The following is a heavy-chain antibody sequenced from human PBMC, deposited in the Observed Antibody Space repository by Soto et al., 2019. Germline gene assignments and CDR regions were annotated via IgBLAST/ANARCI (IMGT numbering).Heavy chain of an antibody. J-gene: IGHJ5*02. CDR3: ARDQYTPVVGADGNWFDP. CDR2: IYTSGST. CDR1: GGSISSYY. D-gene: IGHD2-15*01. V-gene: IGHV4-4*07. Sequence: LSLTCTVSGGSISSYYWSWIRQPAGKGLEWIGRIYTSGSTNYNPSLKSRVTMSVDTSKNQFSLKLSSVTAADTAVYYCARDQYTPVVGADGNWFDPWGQGTLVTV.